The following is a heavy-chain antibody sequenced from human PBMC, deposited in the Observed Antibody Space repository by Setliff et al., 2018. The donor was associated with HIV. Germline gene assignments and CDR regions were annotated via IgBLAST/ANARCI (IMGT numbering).Heavy chain of an antibody. J-gene: IGHJ6*03. Sequence: WFSWVRQAPGKGLEWIGEISHTGDTDSHSGNVNYNPSLKTRVTISVDTSKKQFSLKVRSVTAADTAIYYCARDNFVPGLYYMDVWGKGTTVTVSS. CDR2: ISHTGDT. D-gene: IGHD3-10*02. V-gene: IGHV4-4*02. CDR3: ARDNFVPGLYYMDV. CDR1: W.